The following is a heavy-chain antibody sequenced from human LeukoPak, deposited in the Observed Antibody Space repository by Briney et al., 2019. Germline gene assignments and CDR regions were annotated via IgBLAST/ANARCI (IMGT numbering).Heavy chain of an antibody. CDR1: GYTFTGYY. D-gene: IGHD4-17*01. Sequence: ASVNVSCKASGYTFTGYYIHWVRQAPGQGLEWMGWVNPNSGDTNYPQKFQGRVTMTRDTSITTAYMELTGLRSDDTAVYYCARDPGVRGTTYWYFVLWGRGTLVTVSS. CDR3: ARDPGVRGTTYWYFVL. CDR2: VNPNSGDT. V-gene: IGHV1-2*02. J-gene: IGHJ2*01.